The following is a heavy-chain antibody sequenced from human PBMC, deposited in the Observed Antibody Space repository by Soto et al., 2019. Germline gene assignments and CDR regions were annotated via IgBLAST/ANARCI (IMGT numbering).Heavy chain of an antibody. J-gene: IGHJ4*02. D-gene: IGHD2-15*01. CDR3: GKVLVGATGHTDSDS. Sequence: PSETLSLTCTVSGGSIYRSGYYWGWIRQPPGRGLEWIGNIDYNGVTYSNPSLKSRVTISRDTSKYQFSPKLTSVTAADTALYYCGKVLVGATGHTDSDSWGPGTLVTVSS. CDR2: IDYNGVT. CDR1: GGSIYRSGYY. V-gene: IGHV4-39*01.